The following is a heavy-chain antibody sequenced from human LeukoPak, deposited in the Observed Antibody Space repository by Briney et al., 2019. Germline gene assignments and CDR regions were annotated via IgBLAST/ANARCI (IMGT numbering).Heavy chain of an antibody. V-gene: IGHV3-74*01. D-gene: IGHD3-16*01. Sequence: GGSLRLSCAASGFSFSDHWMHWVRQVPGKGPVWVSRIKSDGSWTNDADSVKGRFTISRDNAKNTLYLQMNSLRVEDTAVYHCVRGIGGSTYQDYWGQGALVTVSS. CDR3: VRGIGGSTYQDY. J-gene: IGHJ4*02. CDR2: IKSDGSWT. CDR1: GFSFSDHW.